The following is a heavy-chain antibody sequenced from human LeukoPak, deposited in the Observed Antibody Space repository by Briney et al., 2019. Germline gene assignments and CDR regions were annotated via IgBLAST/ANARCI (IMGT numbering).Heavy chain of an antibody. J-gene: IGHJ6*03. V-gene: IGHV3-23*01. CDR3: AKGLQPAAQDYYYMDV. CDR2: ISGSGGST. D-gene: IGHD2-2*01. CDR1: GFTFSSYA. Sequence: PGGSLRLSCAASGFTFSSYAMSWVRQAPGKGLEWVSAISGSGGSTYYADSVKGRFTISRDNSKNTLYLQMNSLRAEDTAVYYCAKGLQPAAQDYYYMDVWGKXXXXXVS.